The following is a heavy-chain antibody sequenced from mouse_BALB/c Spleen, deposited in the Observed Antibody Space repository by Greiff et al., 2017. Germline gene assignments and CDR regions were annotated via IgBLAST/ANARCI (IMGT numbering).Heavy chain of an antibody. CDR2: INSNGGST. D-gene: IGHD2-10*01. V-gene: IGHV5-6-3*01. CDR1: GFTFSSYG. J-gene: IGHJ4*01. CDR3: ARDRAYYGNPYAMDY. Sequence: EVQLVESGGGLVQPGGSLKLSCAASGFTFSSYGMSWVRQTPDKRLELVATINSNGGSTYYPDSVKGRFTISRDNAKNTLYLQMSSLKSEDTAMYYCARDRAYYGNPYAMDYWGQGTSVTVSS.